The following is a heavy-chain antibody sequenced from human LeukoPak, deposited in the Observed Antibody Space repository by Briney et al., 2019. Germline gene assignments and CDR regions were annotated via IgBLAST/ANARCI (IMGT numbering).Heavy chain of an antibody. V-gene: IGHV3-7*01. CDR3: ARRGGRSSHRSPICY. Sequence: PGGSLRLSCTASGFTFSDYWMTWVRQAPGKGPEWVANIKQDGSKRYYVDSVRGRFTISRDNAKNSLFLQMNGLRAEDTAVYYCARRGGRSSHRSPICYWGKETLVSVSS. CDR2: IKQDGSKR. J-gene: IGHJ4*02. CDR1: GFTFSDYW. D-gene: IGHD6-6*01.